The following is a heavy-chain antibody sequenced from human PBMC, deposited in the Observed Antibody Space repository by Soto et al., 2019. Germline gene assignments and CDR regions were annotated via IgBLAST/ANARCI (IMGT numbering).Heavy chain of an antibody. CDR1: GGTFSSYA. V-gene: IGHV1-69*01. CDR3: ARNYYYDSSGYYHTTNWFDP. Sequence: QVQLVQSGAEVKKPGSSVKVSCKASGGTFSSYAISWVRQAPGQGLEWMGGIIPIFSTANYAQKYQGRVTITADESTSTAYIELSSLRSEDTAVYYCARNYYYDSSGYYHTTNWFDPWGQGTLVTVSS. J-gene: IGHJ5*02. CDR2: IIPIFSTA. D-gene: IGHD3-22*01.